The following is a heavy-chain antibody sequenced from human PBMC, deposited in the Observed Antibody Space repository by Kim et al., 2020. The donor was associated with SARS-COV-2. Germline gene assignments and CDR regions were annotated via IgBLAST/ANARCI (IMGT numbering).Heavy chain of an antibody. D-gene: IGHD6-19*01. CDR2: ISGSGGST. CDR1: GFTFSSYA. V-gene: IGHV3-23*01. Sequence: GGSLRLSCAASGFTFSSYAMSWVRQAPGKGLEWVSAISGSGGSTYYADSVKGRFTISRDNSKNTLYLQMNSLRAEDTAVYYCAKDPSAGIGRLTDYWGQGTLVTVSS. J-gene: IGHJ4*02. CDR3: AKDPSAGIGRLTDY.